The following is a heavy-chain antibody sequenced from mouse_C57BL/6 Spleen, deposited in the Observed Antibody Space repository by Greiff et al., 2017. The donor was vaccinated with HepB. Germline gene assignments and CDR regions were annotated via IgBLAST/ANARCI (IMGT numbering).Heavy chain of an antibody. V-gene: IGHV1-82*01. CDR3: ARGGYDYDGDAMDY. CDR2: IYPGDGDT. D-gene: IGHD2-4*01. J-gene: IGHJ4*01. Sequence: VQLQQSGPELVKPGASVKISCKASGYAFSSSWMNWVKQRPGKGLEWIGRIYPGDGDTNYNGKFKGKATLTADKSSSTAYMQLSSLTSEDSAVYFCARGGYDYDGDAMDYWGQGTSVTVSS. CDR1: GYAFSSSW.